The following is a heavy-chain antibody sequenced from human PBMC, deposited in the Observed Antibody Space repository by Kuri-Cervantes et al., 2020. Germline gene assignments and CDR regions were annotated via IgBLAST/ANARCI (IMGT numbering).Heavy chain of an antibody. CDR2: INHSGST. CDR3: ARAKIVLRRVAFDI. Sequence: GSLRLSCAASGFTFSNAWMSWVRQPPGKGLEWIREINHSGSTNYNPSLKSRVTISVDTSKNQFSLKLSSVTAADTAVYYCARAKIVLRRVAFDIWGQGTMVTVSS. CDR1: GFTFSNAW. J-gene: IGHJ3*02. D-gene: IGHD2/OR15-2a*01. V-gene: IGHV4-34*01.